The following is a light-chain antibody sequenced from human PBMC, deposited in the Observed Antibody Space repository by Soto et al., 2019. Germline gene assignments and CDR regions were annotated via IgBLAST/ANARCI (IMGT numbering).Light chain of an antibody. CDR1: QSVSSSY. V-gene: IGKV3-20*01. CDR3: QQYGSSQT. Sequence: PGERATLSCRASQSVSSSYLAWYQQKPGQAPRLLIYGASSRATGIPDRFSGSGSGTDFTLTISRLEPEDFAVYYCQQYGSSQTFGQGTKVEIK. CDR2: GAS. J-gene: IGKJ1*01.